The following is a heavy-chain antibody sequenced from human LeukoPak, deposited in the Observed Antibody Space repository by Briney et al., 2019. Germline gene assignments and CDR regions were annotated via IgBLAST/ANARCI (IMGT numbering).Heavy chain of an antibody. Sequence: GRYLRRSCAASGFTFYDYAMHWVRHAPGKGLEGVSGISWNNGSIGYAASVKGRFTISRDNDKNSLYLQMNSLRAEDTALYYCAKGGSSSWYGYYYYGMDVWGQGTTVTVSS. CDR3: AKGGSSSWYGYYYYGMDV. CDR2: ISWNNGSI. J-gene: IGHJ6*02. V-gene: IGHV3-9*01. D-gene: IGHD6-13*01. CDR1: GFTFYDYA.